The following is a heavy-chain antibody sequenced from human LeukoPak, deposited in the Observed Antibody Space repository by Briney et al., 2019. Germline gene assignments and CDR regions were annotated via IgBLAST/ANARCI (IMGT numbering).Heavy chain of an antibody. CDR3: ARRQQTGGDNGLHNWFDP. J-gene: IGHJ5*02. Sequence: SETLSLTCTVSDGSSSSSSWNWIRQPRERGLEWIGHNYYSGNTKYNPSLESRVTISVDTSKNQISLRLRSVTAADTAIYYCARRQQTGGDNGLHNWFDPWGQGTLVTVSS. D-gene: IGHD2-21*01. V-gene: IGHV4-59*08. CDR2: NYYSGNT. CDR1: DGSSSSSS.